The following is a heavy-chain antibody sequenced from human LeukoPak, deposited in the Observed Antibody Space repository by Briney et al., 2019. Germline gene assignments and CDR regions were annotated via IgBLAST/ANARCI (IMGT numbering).Heavy chain of an antibody. V-gene: IGHV4-59*08. J-gene: IGHJ4*02. D-gene: IGHD2-21*02. CDR1: GGSISSYY. CDR2: IYYSGST. CDR3: ARHQTAFT. Sequence: SETLSLTCTVSGGSISSYYWSWIRQPPGKGLEWIGYIYYSGSTYYNPSLMSRVTISVDTSKNQFSLKLSSVTAADTAVYYCARHQTAFTWGQGTLVTVSS.